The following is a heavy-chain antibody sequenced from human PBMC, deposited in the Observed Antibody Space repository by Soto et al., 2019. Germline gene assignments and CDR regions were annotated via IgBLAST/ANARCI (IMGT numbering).Heavy chain of an antibody. CDR1: GFTFNNYA. CDR2: ISGGGDTT. V-gene: IGHV3-23*01. Sequence: EVQLLESGGGLVQPGGSLRLSCAASGFTFNNYAMTWVRQAPGKGLEWVSAISGGGDTTSYADSVKGRFTVSRDGSKNAQYAEMSCVRVAGTAVYYCAIYRGGSGNLTPRVDFWGQGTLVTVSS. J-gene: IGHJ4*02. D-gene: IGHD3-10*01. CDR3: AIYRGGSGNLTPRVDF.